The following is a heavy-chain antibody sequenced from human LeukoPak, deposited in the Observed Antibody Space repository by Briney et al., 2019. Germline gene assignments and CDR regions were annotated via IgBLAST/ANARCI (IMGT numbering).Heavy chain of an antibody. CDR1: GGTFTIYA. CDR3: ARVASSGYYYYYYMDV. Sequence: GASVYVSCKASGGTFTIYAISWVRQAPGQGLEWMGGIIPIFGTANYAQKFQGRVTITTDESTSTAHMELSSLRSEDTAVYYCARVASSGYYYYYYMDVWGKGTTVTVSS. CDR2: IIPIFGTA. J-gene: IGHJ6*03. D-gene: IGHD3-10*01. V-gene: IGHV1-69*05.